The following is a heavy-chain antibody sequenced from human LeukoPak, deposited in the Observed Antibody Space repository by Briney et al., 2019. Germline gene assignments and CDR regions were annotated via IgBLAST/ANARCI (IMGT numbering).Heavy chain of an antibody. CDR3: ARGQTELGTAYYYYMDV. D-gene: IGHD7-27*01. J-gene: IGHJ6*03. Sequence: SETLSLTCAVNGGSFSGYSWSWIRQSPGKGLEWIADIIHSGSTNYNPSLKSRVTISLDTSRNQFSLKLTSVTAADTAVYYCARGQTELGTAYYYYMDVWGEGTTVTVSS. V-gene: IGHV4-34*01. CDR2: IIHSGST. CDR1: GGSFSGYS.